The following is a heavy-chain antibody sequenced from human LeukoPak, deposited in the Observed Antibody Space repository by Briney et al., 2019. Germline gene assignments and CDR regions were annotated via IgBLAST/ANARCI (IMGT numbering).Heavy chain of an antibody. CDR2: IIPIFGTA. CDR1: GGTFSSYA. J-gene: IGHJ4*02. V-gene: IGHV1-69*05. Sequence: GASVKVSCKASGGTFSSYAISWVRQAPGQGLEWMGGIIPIFGTANYAQKFQGRVTITTDESTSTAYMELSSLRSEDTAVYYCARLGGGYSYGYGSYFDYWGQGTLVTVSS. CDR3: ARLGGGYSYGYGSYFDY. D-gene: IGHD5-18*01.